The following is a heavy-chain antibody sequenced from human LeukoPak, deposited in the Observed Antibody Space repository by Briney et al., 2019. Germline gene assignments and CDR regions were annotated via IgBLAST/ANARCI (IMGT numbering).Heavy chain of an antibody. CDR2: ISHRGRT. D-gene: IGHD3-3*01. J-gene: IGHJ4*02. Sequence: SETLSLTCAVYGGSVSGYYWSWIRQPPGKGLEWIGEISHRGRTHYNPSLKGRVTMSVDTSKNQFALEVDSVTAADTAVYYCARIPLYFLEPFDYWGQGTLVTVSS. V-gene: IGHV4-34*01. CDR1: GGSVSGYY. CDR3: ARIPLYFLEPFDY.